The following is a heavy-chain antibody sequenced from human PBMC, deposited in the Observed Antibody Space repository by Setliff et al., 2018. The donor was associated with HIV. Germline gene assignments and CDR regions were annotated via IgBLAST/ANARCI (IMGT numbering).Heavy chain of an antibody. J-gene: IGHJ6*02. D-gene: IGHD1-26*01. Sequence: VGSLRLSCAVAGFSFSNYAMTWVRQAPGKGLEWVSAIAGTSASTYYADSVKGRFTISRDSSKSMLYLQMNSLRVEDTAIYYCAKPLTQWGVSPYHYAFGVWGQGTTVTVSS. CDR2: IAGTSAST. CDR3: AKPLTQWGVSPYHYAFGV. CDR1: GFSFSNYA. V-gene: IGHV3-23*01.